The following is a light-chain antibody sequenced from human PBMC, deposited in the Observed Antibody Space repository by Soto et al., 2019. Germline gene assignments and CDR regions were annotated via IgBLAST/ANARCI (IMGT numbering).Light chain of an antibody. Sequence: DIVMTQSPDSLAVSLGERATINCMSSQSVLYSSNNKNYLAWYQQKPGQPPKLLIYWASTRESGVPDRFSGSGSGTDFTLTISSLQAEDVAVYYCQQYYSNPPMNTFGQGTKLEIK. CDR3: QQYYSNPPMNT. CDR2: WAS. CDR1: QSVLYSSNNKNY. V-gene: IGKV4-1*01. J-gene: IGKJ2*01.